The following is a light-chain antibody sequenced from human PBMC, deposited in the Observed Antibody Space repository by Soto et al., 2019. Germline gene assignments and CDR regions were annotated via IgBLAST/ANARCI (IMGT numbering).Light chain of an antibody. Sequence: LTQPASVSGSPGQSITISCTGTSSDVGSYNLVSWYQQHPGKAPKLMIYEGSKRPSGVSNRFSGSKSGNTASLTISGLQAEDEADYYCCSYAGGSTFVVFGTGTKVTVL. J-gene: IGLJ1*01. CDR3: CSYAGGSTFVV. CDR1: SSDVGSYNL. CDR2: EGS. V-gene: IGLV2-23*03.